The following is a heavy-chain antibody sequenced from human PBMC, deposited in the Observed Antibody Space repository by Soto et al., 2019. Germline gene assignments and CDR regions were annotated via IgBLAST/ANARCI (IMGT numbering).Heavy chain of an antibody. CDR3: AREPMVRAAHGFDI. CDR2: INPNSVGT. V-gene: IGHV1-2*02. D-gene: IGHD3-10*01. J-gene: IGHJ3*02. CDR1: GYTFTGHY. Sequence: AAVKVSCKASGYTFTGHYMHWVRQAPGQGLEWMGWINPNSVGTNYAQKFQGRVTMTRDASISTAYMELSRLRSDDTAVYYCAREPMVRAAHGFDIWGQGTMVTVSS.